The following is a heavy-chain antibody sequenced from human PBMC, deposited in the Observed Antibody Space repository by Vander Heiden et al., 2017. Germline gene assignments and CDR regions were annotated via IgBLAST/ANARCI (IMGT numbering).Heavy chain of an antibody. V-gene: IGHV4-31*03. Sequence: QVQLQESGPGLVKPAQTLSLTCTVSGGSISSGGSYCSGIRQHPGKGLEWIGYIYYSGSTYYNPSLKSRVTISVDTSKNQFSRKLSSVTAADTAVYYCARDGHYYDILTGDYNEYGMDVWGQGTTVTVSS. CDR3: ARDGHYYDILTGDYNEYGMDV. CDR2: IYYSGST. CDR1: GGSISSGGSY. J-gene: IGHJ6*02. D-gene: IGHD3-9*01.